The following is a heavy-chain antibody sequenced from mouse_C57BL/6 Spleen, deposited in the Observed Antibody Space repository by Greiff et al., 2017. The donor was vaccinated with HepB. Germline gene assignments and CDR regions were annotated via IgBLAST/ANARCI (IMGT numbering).Heavy chain of an antibody. CDR3: AKHVGYDDGFAY. CDR2: ISSGGSYT. V-gene: IGHV5-6*02. CDR1: GFTFSSYG. Sequence: DVKLVESGGDLVKPGGSLKLSCAASGFTFSSYGMSWVRQTPDKRLEWVATISSGGSYTYYPDSVKGRFTISRDNSKNTLYLQMSRLKSEDTAMYYCAKHVGYDDGFAYWGQGTLVTVSA. D-gene: IGHD2-2*01. J-gene: IGHJ3*01.